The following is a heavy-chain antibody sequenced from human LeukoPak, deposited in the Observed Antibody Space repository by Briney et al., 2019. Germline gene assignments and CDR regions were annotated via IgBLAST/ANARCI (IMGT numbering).Heavy chain of an antibody. CDR1: GFTFSSYG. D-gene: IGHD3-3*01. V-gene: IGHV3-30*18. J-gene: IGHJ4*02. CDR2: ISYDGSNK. Sequence: GGSLRLSCAASGFTFSSYGMHWVRQAPGKGLEWVAVISYDGSNKYYADSVKGRFTISRDNSKNTLYLQMNSLRAEDTAVYYCAKDGPTYYDFWSGYYLDYWGQGTLVTVSS. CDR3: AKDGPTYYDFWSGYYLDY.